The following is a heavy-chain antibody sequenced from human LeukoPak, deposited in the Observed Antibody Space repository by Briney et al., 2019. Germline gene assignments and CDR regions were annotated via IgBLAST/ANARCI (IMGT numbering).Heavy chain of an antibody. CDR2: MYNSGST. CDR1: GDSISSYY. D-gene: IGHD2-15*01. CDR3: ARFGSGSAFDI. J-gene: IGHJ3*02. V-gene: IGHV4-59*08. Sequence: PSETLSLTCTVSGDSISSYYWSWIPRPPGKGLEWIGYMYNSGSTKYNPSLKSRVTISADTSKNQFSLKLSSVTAADTAVYYCARFGSGSAFDIWGQGTMVTVSS.